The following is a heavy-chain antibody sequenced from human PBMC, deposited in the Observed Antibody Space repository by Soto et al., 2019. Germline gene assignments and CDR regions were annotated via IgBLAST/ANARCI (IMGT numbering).Heavy chain of an antibody. V-gene: IGHV3-74*01. J-gene: IGHJ6*02. CDR2: INTDGSTT. D-gene: IGHD3-16*02. CDR1: EFTFNNYW. Sequence: EVQLVESGGDLVQPGGSLRLSCAASEFTFNNYWMHWVRQVPGKGLEWVSRINTDGSTTNYADSVMGRFTISRDNADNMVYLQMNSLRAEDTAVYYCARGIYLKYGLDVWGQGATVAVSS. CDR3: ARGIYLKYGLDV.